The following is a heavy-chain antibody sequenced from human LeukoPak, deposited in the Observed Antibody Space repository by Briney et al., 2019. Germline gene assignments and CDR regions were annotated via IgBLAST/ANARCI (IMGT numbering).Heavy chain of an antibody. D-gene: IGHD1-26*01. J-gene: IGHJ6*03. V-gene: IGHV3-74*01. CDR2: INSDGSST. CDR3: AKAPSGSYYSYMDV. Sequence: PGGSLRLSCAASGFTFSSYWMHWVRQAPGKGLVWVSRINSDGSSTSYADSVKGRFTISRDNAKNTLYLQMNSLRAEDTAVYYCAKAPSGSYYSYMDVWGKGTTVTVSS. CDR1: GFTFSSYW.